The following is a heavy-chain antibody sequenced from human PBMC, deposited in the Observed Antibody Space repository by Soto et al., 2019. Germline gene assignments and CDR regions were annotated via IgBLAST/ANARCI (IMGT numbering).Heavy chain of an antibody. V-gene: IGHV2-5*01. Sequence: QITLKESGPTLVKATQTLTLTCTFSGFSLSTNGVGVGWIRQPPGEALEWLALIYWNDDNRYIPSLKSRLSITKHTSKNQVVLTVTKMDPVDTATYYSAHRGSYSYSYFDYWVQGPMVTVSS. D-gene: IGHD3-16*02. CDR1: GFSLSTNGVG. CDR2: IYWNDDN. J-gene: IGHJ4*02. CDR3: AHRGSYSYSYFDY.